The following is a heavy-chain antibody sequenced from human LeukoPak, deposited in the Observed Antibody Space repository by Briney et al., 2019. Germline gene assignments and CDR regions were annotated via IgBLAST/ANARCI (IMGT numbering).Heavy chain of an antibody. V-gene: IGHV3-74*01. J-gene: IGHJ4*02. CDR2: INGDGTST. CDR1: GFTFSNYW. Sequence: GGSLRLSCAASGFTFSNYWMHWVRQAPGKGLVWVSLINGDGTSTNYADSVKGRFTISRNNAKNTLYLQMNSLRVEDTAVYYCVRGNYFYYWGQGTLVTVSS. CDR3: VRGNYFYY.